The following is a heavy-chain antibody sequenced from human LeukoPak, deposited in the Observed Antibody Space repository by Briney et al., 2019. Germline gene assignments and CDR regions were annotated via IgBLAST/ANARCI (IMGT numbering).Heavy chain of an antibody. Sequence: VASVKVSCKASGYTFTDYYMHWVRQAPGQGLEWMGWIDPRSGGTNFARKFKGRVTMTRDTSISTAYMELSRLTSDDTAVYYCTSSDYTSSDYWGQGTLVTVSS. V-gene: IGHV1-2*02. D-gene: IGHD2-2*02. J-gene: IGHJ4*02. CDR3: TSSDYTSSDY. CDR2: IDPRSGGT. CDR1: GYTFTDYY.